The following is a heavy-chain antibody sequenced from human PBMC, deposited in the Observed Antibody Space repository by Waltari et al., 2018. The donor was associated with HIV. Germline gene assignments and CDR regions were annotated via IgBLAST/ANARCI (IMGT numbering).Heavy chain of an antibody. CDR2: INHSGST. J-gene: IGHJ2*01. CDR1: GGSFSGYY. D-gene: IGHD4-17*01. V-gene: IGHV4-34*01. Sequence: QVQLQQWGAGLLKPSETLSLTCAVYGGSFSGYYWSWIRQPPGKRLEWIGEINHSGSTNYNPSLKSRVTISVDTSKNQFSLKLSSVTAADTAVYYCARGVYGDYLYWYFDLWGRGTLVTVSS. CDR3: ARGVYGDYLYWYFDL.